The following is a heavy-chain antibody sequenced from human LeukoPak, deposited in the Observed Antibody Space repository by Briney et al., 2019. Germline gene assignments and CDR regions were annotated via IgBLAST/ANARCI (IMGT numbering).Heavy chain of an antibody. CDR2: IYSGDTT. CDR1: GFTVGNYY. V-gene: IGHV3-66*02. J-gene: IGHJ4*02. Sequence: GGSLRLSCAASGFTVGNYYMSWVRQAPGKGLEWVSLIYSGDTTHYADSVKGRFTISRDNSKSTLYLQTNSLRAEDTAVYFCARAKMDTFNLFDYWGQGTLVTVSS. CDR3: ARAKMDTFNLFDY. D-gene: IGHD5-24*01.